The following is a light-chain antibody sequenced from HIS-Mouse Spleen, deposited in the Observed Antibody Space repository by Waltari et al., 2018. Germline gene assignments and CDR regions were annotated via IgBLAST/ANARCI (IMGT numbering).Light chain of an antibody. CDR2: DAS. J-gene: IGKJ4*01. CDR1: QSVRRY. Sequence: EIVLTQSPATLSLSPGERATLSCRASQSVRRYLAWYQPKPGQAPRLLIYDASNRATGIPARFSGSGSGTDFTLTISSLEPEDFAVYYCQQRSNWPPTFGGGTKVEIK. CDR3: QQRSNWPPT. V-gene: IGKV3-11*01.